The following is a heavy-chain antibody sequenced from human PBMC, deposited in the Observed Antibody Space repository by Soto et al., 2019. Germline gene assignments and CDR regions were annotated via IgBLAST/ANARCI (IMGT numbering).Heavy chain of an antibody. CDR2: MNPNSGNT. CDR3: ARGIKYGDYSTWFDP. Sequence: QGFEYLGWMNPNSGNTGYVKKFQGRVTMTRDPSMSTAYMELSSLRSEDTAVYYCARGIKYGDYSTWFDPWGPGTLVTVSS. J-gene: IGHJ5*02. V-gene: IGHV1-8*01. D-gene: IGHD4-17*01.